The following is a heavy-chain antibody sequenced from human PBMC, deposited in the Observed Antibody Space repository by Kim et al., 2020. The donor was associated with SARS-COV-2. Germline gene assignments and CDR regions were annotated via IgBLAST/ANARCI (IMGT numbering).Heavy chain of an antibody. CDR1: GFTLSAFG. CDR2: ISTNGDT. V-gene: IGHV3-13*01. D-gene: IGHD3-9*01. CDR3: ARNYGDLGLDI. Sequence: GGSLRLSCAASGFTLSAFGMHWVRQRPGEGLEWVSAISTNGDTHYSGSVKGRFTISKESAQNSFYLEMNGLRVGDTAIYYCARNYGDLGLDIWGQGILVTVSS. J-gene: IGHJ4*02.